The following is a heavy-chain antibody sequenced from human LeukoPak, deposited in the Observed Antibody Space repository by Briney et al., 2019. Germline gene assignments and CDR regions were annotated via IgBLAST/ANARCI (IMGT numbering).Heavy chain of an antibody. J-gene: IGHJ4*02. Sequence: SETLSLTCTVSGVSLSSYYWSWLRQPPGKGLEWIGHIYYSGSTNYNPSLKSRVTISVDTSKNQFSLKLSSVTAADTAVYYWARSNSSGTDYWGQGTLVSVSS. V-gene: IGHV4-59*01. CDR3: ARSNSSGTDY. CDR2: IYYSGST. D-gene: IGHD6-19*01. CDR1: GVSLSSYY.